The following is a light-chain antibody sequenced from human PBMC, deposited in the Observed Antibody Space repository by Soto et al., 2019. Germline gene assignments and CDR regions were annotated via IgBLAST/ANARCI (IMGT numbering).Light chain of an antibody. Sequence: QSALTQPASVSGSPGQSITISCTGTSSDVGGYNYVSWYQQHPGKAPKLMIYEVTNRPSGVSDRFSGSKSGHTASLTISGLQSEDEADYFCTSYTSSSTLDVFGTGTNVTVL. V-gene: IGLV2-14*01. CDR2: EVT. J-gene: IGLJ1*01. CDR3: TSYTSSSTLDV. CDR1: SSDVGGYNY.